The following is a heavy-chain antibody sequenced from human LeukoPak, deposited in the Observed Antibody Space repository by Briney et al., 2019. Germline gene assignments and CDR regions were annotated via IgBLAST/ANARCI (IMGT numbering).Heavy chain of an antibody. CDR2: MNPNSGNT. V-gene: IGHV1-8*01. CDR1: GYTFTSYD. D-gene: IGHD3-22*01. CDR3: ARPREVYYYDSSGLDY. J-gene: IGHJ4*02. Sequence: ASVKVSCKASGYTFTSYDINWVRQATGQGLEWMGWMNPNSGNTGYAQKFQGRVTMTRNTSISTAYMELSSLRSDDTAVYYCARPREVYYYDSSGLDYWGQGTLVTVSS.